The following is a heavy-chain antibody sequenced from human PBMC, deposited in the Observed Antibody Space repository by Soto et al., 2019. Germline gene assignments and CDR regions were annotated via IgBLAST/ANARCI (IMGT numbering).Heavy chain of an antibody. Sequence: SVKVSCKTSGVSFNNNGIGWVRQAPGHGHEWMGGVSPPFRTSNYARKFQGRISITADASTGTVNMELSSLTSEDTAQYYCARVLYYGSGSYSPYGMDVWGQGTTVTVSS. CDR1: GVSFNNNG. V-gene: IGHV1-69*13. J-gene: IGHJ6*02. D-gene: IGHD3-10*01. CDR3: ARVLYYGSGSYSPYGMDV. CDR2: VSPPFRTS.